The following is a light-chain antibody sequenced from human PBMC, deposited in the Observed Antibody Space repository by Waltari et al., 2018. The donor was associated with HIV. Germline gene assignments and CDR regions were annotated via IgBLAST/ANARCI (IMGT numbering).Light chain of an antibody. CDR1: ALPKKY. CDR3: QSADSSGTWV. J-gene: IGLJ3*02. V-gene: IGLV3-25*03. CDR2: KDS. Sequence: SYELTQPPSVSVSPGQTARITCSGHALPKKYAYWYQQKPGQAPVLVIYKDSERPSGIPERFSGSSSGTIVTLTISGVQAEDEADYYCQSADSSGTWVFGGGTKLTVL.